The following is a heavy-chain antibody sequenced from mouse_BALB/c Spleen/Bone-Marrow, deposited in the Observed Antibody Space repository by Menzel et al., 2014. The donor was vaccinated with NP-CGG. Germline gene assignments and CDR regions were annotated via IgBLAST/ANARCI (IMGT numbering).Heavy chain of an antibody. CDR2: IWSDGST. CDR1: GFFLTSYG. V-gene: IGHV2-2*02. J-gene: IGHJ3*01. CDR3: ARRDGYLFAY. D-gene: IGHD2-3*01. Sequence: QVQLKESGPGLVQPSQSLSIPCTVSGFFLTSYGVHWVRQSPGKGLEWLGVIWSDGSTDYNAAFISRLNISKDNSKSQIFFKMNSLQPNDTAIYFCARRDGYLFAYWGQGTLVTVSA.